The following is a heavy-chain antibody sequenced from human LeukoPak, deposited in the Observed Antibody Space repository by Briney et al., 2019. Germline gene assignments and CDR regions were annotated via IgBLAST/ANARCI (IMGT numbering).Heavy chain of an antibody. CDR2: TFYTGRT. D-gene: IGHD3/OR15-3a*01. CDR3: ARRRHNFDFYNV. CDR1: GDSIISNIYW. V-gene: IGHV4-39*01. Sequence: SETLSLTCTVSGDSIISNIYWWDWVRLPPEKGLEWIGATFYTGRTFYNPSLKSRVTISVDTSKNQFSLDLNSATAADTADYYCARRRHNFDFYNVWGQGTRVLVSS. J-gene: IGHJ3*01.